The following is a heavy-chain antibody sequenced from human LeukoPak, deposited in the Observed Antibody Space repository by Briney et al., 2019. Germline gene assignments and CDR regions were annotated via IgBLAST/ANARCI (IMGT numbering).Heavy chain of an antibody. CDR3: ATVDIVATIPSSFDY. D-gene: IGHD5-12*01. Sequence: GASVKASCKVSGYTLTELSMHWVRQAPGKGLEWMGGFDPEDGETIYAQKFQGRVTMTEDTSTDTAYMELSSLRSEDTAVYYCATVDIVATIPSSFDYWGQGTLVTVSS. J-gene: IGHJ4*02. V-gene: IGHV1-24*01. CDR2: FDPEDGET. CDR1: GYTLTELS.